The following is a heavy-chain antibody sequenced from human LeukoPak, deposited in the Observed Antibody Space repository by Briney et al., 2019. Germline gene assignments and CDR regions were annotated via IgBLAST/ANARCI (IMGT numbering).Heavy chain of an antibody. V-gene: IGHV4-61*02. CDR2: IYTSGST. D-gene: IGHD3-16*01. CDR1: GGSISSGSYY. Sequence: SQTLSLTCTVSGGSISSGSYYWSWIRQPAGTGLEWIGRIYTSGSTNYNPSLKSRVTISVDTSKNQFSLKLSSVTAADTAVYYCARGGVWGYDFDYWGQGTLVTVSS. J-gene: IGHJ4*02. CDR3: ARGGVWGYDFDY.